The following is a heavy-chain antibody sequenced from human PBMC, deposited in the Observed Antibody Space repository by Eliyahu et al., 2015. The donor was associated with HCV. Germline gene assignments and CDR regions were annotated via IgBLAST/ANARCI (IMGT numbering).Heavy chain of an antibody. CDR1: GFTFSTYA. CDR3: ARVGISGYYMTFDY. J-gene: IGHJ4*02. V-gene: IGHV3-23*01. Sequence: EVQLLESGGGLVQPGGSLRLSCAASGFTFSTYAMSWVRQAPGKGLEWVSAISGRGGSAYYADSVKGRFTISRDNSKNTLYLQMNSLRAEDTAVYYCARVGISGYYMTFDYWGQGTLVTVSS. D-gene: IGHD3-22*01. CDR2: ISGRGGSA.